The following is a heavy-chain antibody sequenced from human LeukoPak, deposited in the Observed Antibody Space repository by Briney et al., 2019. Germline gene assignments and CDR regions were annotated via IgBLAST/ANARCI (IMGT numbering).Heavy chain of an antibody. CDR1: GFTFRNHG. D-gene: IGHD4-17*01. J-gene: IGHJ4*02. V-gene: IGHV3-48*03. Sequence: GGSLRLSCAASGFTFRNHGMHWVRQAPGKGLGWVSYISSSGSIIYYADSVKGRFTISRDNAKNSLYLQMNSLRAEDTAVYYCARDLGMTDGDYVSYFDYWSQGTLVTVSS. CDR3: ARDLGMTDGDYVSYFDY. CDR2: ISSSGSII.